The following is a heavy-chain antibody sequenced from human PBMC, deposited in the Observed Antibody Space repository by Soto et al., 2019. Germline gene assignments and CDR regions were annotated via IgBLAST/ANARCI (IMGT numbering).Heavy chain of an antibody. Sequence: GGSLRLSCAASGFTFSSYWMHWVRQAPGKGLVWVSRINSDGSSTSYADSVKGRFTISRDNAKNTLYLQMNSLRAEDTAVYYCARDSSHDSAYYYYMDVWGKGTTVTVSS. CDR3: ARDSSHDSAYYYYMDV. D-gene: IGHD3-3*01. CDR1: GFTFSSYW. J-gene: IGHJ6*03. CDR2: INSDGSST. V-gene: IGHV3-74*01.